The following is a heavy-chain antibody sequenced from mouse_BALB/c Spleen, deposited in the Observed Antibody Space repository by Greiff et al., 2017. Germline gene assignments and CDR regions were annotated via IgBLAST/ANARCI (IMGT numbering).Heavy chain of an antibody. Sequence: EVKLMESGGGLVKPGGSLKLSCAASGFTFSSYAMSWVRQSPEKRLEWVAEISSGGSYTYYPDTVTGRFTISRDNAKNTLYLEMSSLRSEDTAMYYCARDPYYYGSSWDAMDYWGQGTSVTVSS. D-gene: IGHD1-1*01. CDR3: ARDPYYYGSSWDAMDY. J-gene: IGHJ4*01. CDR2: ISSGGSYT. CDR1: GFTFSSYA. V-gene: IGHV5-9-4*01.